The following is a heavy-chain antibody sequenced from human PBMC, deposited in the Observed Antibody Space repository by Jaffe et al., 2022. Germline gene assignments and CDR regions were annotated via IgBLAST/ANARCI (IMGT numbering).Heavy chain of an antibody. D-gene: IGHD5-18*01. V-gene: IGHV3-74*01. CDR2: INSDGSST. Sequence: EVQLVESGGGLVQPGGSLRLSCAASGFTFSSYWMHWVRQAPGKGLVWVSRINSDGSSTSYADSVKGRFTISRDNAKNTLYLQMNSLRAEDTAVYYCARDDVDTAMVTVYYYYYMDVWGKGTTVTVSS. J-gene: IGHJ6*03. CDR3: ARDDVDTAMVTVYYYYYMDV. CDR1: GFTFSSYW.